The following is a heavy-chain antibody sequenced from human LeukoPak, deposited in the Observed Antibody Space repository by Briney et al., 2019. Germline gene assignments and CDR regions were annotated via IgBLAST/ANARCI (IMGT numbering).Heavy chain of an antibody. J-gene: IGHJ5*02. CDR1: GGSISSYY. V-gene: IGHV4-59*01. Sequence: SETLSLTCIVSGGSISSYYWSWIRQPPGKGLEWIGYIYYSGSTNYNPSLESRVTISVDTSKNQFSLKLSSVTAADTAVYYCARVDSSGWYTNWFDPWGQGTLVTVSS. CDR2: IYYSGST. D-gene: IGHD6-19*01. CDR3: ARVDSSGWYTNWFDP.